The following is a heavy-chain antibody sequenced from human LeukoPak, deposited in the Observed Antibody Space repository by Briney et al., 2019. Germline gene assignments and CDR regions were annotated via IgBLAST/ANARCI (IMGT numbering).Heavy chain of an antibody. D-gene: IGHD5-18*01. J-gene: IGHJ6*02. CDR3: AKDGSTAMATNYYYYYGMDV. CDR1: GFTFSNYA. Sequence: PGGSLRLSCVASGFTFSNYAMSWVRQAPGKGLEWVSAISGSGGTTYYADSVKGRFTISRDNSKNTLYLQMNSLRAEDTAVYYCAKDGSTAMATNYYYYYGMDVWGQGTTVTVSS. V-gene: IGHV3-23*01. CDR2: ISGSGGTT.